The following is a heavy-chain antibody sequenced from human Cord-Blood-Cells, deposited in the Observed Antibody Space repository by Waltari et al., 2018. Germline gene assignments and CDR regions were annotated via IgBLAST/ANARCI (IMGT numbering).Heavy chain of an antibody. V-gene: IGHV4-59*01. CDR3: AIASARGYTGYKDAFDI. CDR1: GGSISSYY. J-gene: IGHJ3*02. D-gene: IGHD5-12*01. CDR2: IYYRGSN. Sequence: QGQLQESGAGLVKPSDTRSLTGTVPGGSISSYYWSWIRQPPGKGLEWIGYIYYRGSNNYNPSLKSRVTISVDTSKNQFSLKLSSVTAADTAVYYCAIASARGYTGYKDAFDIWGQGTMVTVSS.